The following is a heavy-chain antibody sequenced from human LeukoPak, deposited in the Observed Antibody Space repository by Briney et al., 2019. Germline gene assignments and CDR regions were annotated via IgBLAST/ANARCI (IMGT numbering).Heavy chain of an antibody. V-gene: IGHV7-4-1*02. CDR1: GYTFTSYT. D-gene: IGHD5-18*01. CDR3: ARAHPGYSYGPPFIDY. J-gene: IGHJ4*02. Sequence: ASVKVSCKASGYTFTSYTMNWVRQAPGQGLEWMGWINTNTGNPTYAQGFTGRFVFSLDTSVSTAYLQISSLKAEDTAIYYCARAHPGYSYGPPFIDYWGQGTLVTVSS. CDR2: INTNTGNP.